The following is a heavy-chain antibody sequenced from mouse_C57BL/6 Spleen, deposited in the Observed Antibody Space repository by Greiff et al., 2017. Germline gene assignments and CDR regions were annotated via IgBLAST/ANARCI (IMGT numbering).Heavy chain of an antibody. CDR1: GYTFTSYW. D-gene: IGHD1-1*01. J-gene: IGHJ1*03. Sequence: QVQLQQSGAELAKPGASVKLSCKASGYTFTSYWMHWVKQRPGQGLEWIGYINPSSGYTKYNQKFKDKATLTADKSSSTAYMQLSSLTYEDSSVYYGERGFTTVVATGYFDVWGTGTTVTVSS. CDR3: ERGFTTVVATGYFDV. CDR2: INPSSGYT. V-gene: IGHV1-7*01.